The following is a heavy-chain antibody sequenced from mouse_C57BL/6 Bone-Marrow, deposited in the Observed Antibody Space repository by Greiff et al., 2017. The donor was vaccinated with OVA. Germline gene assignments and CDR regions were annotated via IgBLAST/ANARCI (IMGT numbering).Heavy chain of an antibody. Sequence: VQLQQSGAELARPGASVKLSCKASGYTFTSYGISWVKQRTGQGLEWIGEIYPRSGNTYYNEKFKGKATLTADKSSSTAYMELRILTSEDSAVYFCAGVYYGYYVDYGGQGTTLTVSS. CDR1: GYTFTSYG. V-gene: IGHV1-81*01. CDR3: AGVYYGYYVDY. J-gene: IGHJ2*01. D-gene: IGHD2-2*01. CDR2: IYPRSGNT.